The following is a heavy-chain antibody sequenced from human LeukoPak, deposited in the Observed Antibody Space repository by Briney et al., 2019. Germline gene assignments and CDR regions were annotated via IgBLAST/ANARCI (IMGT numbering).Heavy chain of an antibody. D-gene: IGHD3-16*01. V-gene: IGHV3-7*04. CDR1: GVTFSSFW. J-gene: IGHJ5*02. CDR3: VRDLYGGDDH. Sequence: GGSLRLSCAASGVTFSSFWMNWVRQAPGKGLEWVANIKQDGSEIHYVGSVRGRFTISRDDAKDSLYLQMNSLRAEDTAVYYCVRDLYGGDDHWGQGTLVTVSS. CDR2: IKQDGSEI.